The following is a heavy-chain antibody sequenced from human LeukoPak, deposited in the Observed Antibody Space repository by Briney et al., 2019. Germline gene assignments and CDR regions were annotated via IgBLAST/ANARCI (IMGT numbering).Heavy chain of an antibody. J-gene: IGHJ4*02. CDR1: GITFSNYG. CDR2: IRYDGGNK. V-gene: IGHV3-30*02. Sequence: GGSLRLSCAASGITFSNYGMHWVRQAPGKGLEWVAFIRYDGGNKNYADSVKGRFTISRDNSNNTLYLQMSSLRAEDTAVYYCAKRGGRGYIAYGIDYRGQGTLVTVSS. D-gene: IGHD5-12*01. CDR3: AKRGGRGYIAYGIDY.